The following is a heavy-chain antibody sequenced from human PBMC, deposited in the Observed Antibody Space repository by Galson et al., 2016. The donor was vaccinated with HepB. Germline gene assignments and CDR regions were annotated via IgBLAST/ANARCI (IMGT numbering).Heavy chain of an antibody. V-gene: IGHV3-23*01. CDR3: ARGRGYGDSPAYFDY. CDR2: IGGGGGGT. Sequence: SLRLSCAASGFTFSGHSMSWVRQAPGKGLEWVSVIGGGGGGTYYGDSVKGRFTTSRDNSRNTLYLQMNSLRAEDTAVYYCARGRGYGDSPAYFDYWGQGTLVTVSS. CDR1: GFTFSGHS. D-gene: IGHD4-17*01. J-gene: IGHJ4*02.